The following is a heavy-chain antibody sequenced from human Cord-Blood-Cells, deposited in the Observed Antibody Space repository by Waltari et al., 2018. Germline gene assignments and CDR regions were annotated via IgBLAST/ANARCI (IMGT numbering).Heavy chain of an antibody. D-gene: IGHD1-26*01. CDR3: AGARRGWVDY. CDR1: GGTFSSYA. Sequence: QVQLVQSGAEVKKPGSSVKVSCKASGGTFSSYAISWVRQAPGQGLEWRGGIIPIFETANYRKKFKGRGTIPEEESTSTAKRGLGSRRSEDTAVYYGAGARRGWVDYWGQGTLVTVSS. CDR2: IIPIFETA. V-gene: IGHV1-69*01. J-gene: IGHJ4*02.